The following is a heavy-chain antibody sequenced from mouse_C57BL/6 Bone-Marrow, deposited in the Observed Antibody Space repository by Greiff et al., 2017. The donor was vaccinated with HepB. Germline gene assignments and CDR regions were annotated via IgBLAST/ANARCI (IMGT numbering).Heavy chain of an antibody. Sequence: VQLQQSGPELVKPGASVKISCKASGYAFSSSWMNWVKQRPGKGLEWIGRIYPGDGDTNYNGKFKGKATLTADKSSSTAYMQLSSLTSEDSAVYFCASLYYYGSSYDYFDYWGQGTTLTVSS. CDR3: ASLYYYGSSYDYFDY. D-gene: IGHD1-1*01. CDR1: GYAFSSSW. J-gene: IGHJ2*01. V-gene: IGHV1-82*01. CDR2: IYPGDGDT.